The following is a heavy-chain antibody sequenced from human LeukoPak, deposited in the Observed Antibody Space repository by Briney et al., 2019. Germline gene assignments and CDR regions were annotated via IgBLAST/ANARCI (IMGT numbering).Heavy chain of an antibody. V-gene: IGHV3-48*01. J-gene: IGHJ6*03. CDR2: ISSSSSTI. CDR1: EFTFSSYW. CDR3: AREEVVQDSGSYYRYYYYMDV. Sequence: GGSLRLSCEDSEFTFSSYWMHWVRQAPGKGLEWVSFISSSSSTIYYADSVKGRFTISRDNAKNSLYLQMNSLRAEDTAVYYCAREEVVQDSGSYYRYYYYMDVWGKGTTVTVSS. D-gene: IGHD1-26*01.